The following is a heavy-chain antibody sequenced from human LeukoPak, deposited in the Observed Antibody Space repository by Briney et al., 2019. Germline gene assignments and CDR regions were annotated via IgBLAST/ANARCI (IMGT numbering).Heavy chain of an antibody. D-gene: IGHD3-16*01. J-gene: IGHJ4*02. V-gene: IGHV4-34*01. CDR2: INHSGST. CDR3: ARVSDWGEGDYFDY. Sequence: SETLSLTCAVYGGSFSGYYWSWIRQPPGKGLEWIGEINHSGSTNYNPSLKSRVTISVDTSKNQFSLKLSSVTAADTAVYYCARVSDWGEGDYFDYWGQGTLVTVSS. CDR1: GGSFSGYY.